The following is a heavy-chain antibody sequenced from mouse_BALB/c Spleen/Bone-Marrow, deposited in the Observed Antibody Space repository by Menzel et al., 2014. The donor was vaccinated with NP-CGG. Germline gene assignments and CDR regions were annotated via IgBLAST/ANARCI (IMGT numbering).Heavy chain of an antibody. V-gene: IGHV1-74*01. CDR2: IDPSNSET. CDR1: DYTFTSYW. Sequence: VQLQESGPELVRPGASVKMSCKASDYTFTSYWMHWVRQRPGQGLEWTGMIDPSNSETRLNQKFKDKATLNVDKSSNTAYMHLSSLTSEDSAVYYCARTFQPRRAMDYWGQGSSVTVSS. CDR3: ARTFQPRRAMDY. J-gene: IGHJ4*01. D-gene: IGHD6-1*01.